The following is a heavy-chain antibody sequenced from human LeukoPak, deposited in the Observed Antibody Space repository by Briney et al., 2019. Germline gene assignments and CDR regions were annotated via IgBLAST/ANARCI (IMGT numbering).Heavy chain of an antibody. CDR3: AKNTTGGYSDS. CDR1: GYTFTSSG. V-gene: IGHV1-18*01. D-gene: IGHD2-15*01. J-gene: IGHJ4*02. CDR2: INTHNGYS. Sequence: ASVKVSCKTSGYTFTSSGITWVRQAPGQGLEWMGWINTHNGYSKHAQRLQGRVTMTADTSTSTAYMELSSLTSDDTAVYFCAKNTTGGYSDSWGQGTLVTVSS.